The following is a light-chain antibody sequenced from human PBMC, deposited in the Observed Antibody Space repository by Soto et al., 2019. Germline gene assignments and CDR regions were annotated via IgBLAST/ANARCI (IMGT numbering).Light chain of an antibody. J-gene: IGLJ2*01. Sequence: QSALTQPASVSGSPGQSITISCTGTSSDVGGYNYVSWYQQHPGKAPKLMIYEVSNRPSGVSNRFSGSKSGNTASLTISGLQAEDEGDYYCSSFACINNLLFGGGTQLTVL. CDR2: EVS. CDR1: SSDVGGYNY. CDR3: SSFACINNLL. V-gene: IGLV2-14*01.